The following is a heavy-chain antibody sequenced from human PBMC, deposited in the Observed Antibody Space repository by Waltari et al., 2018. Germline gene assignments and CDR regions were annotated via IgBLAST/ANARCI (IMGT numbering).Heavy chain of an antibody. D-gene: IGHD6-19*01. J-gene: IGHJ5*02. Sequence: QVQLLQSGAEVRKPGASVRVSCKASGYTFTDFYIHWLRQAPGQGPEWMGQINPNTGATTYAKKFLGRVTLSTDTSISTAYMELSGLRSDDSAVYYCARDGISVAGPWNWFDPWGQGTLVTVSS. CDR3: ARDGISVAGPWNWFDP. V-gene: IGHV1-2*06. CDR2: INPNTGAT. CDR1: GYTFTDFY.